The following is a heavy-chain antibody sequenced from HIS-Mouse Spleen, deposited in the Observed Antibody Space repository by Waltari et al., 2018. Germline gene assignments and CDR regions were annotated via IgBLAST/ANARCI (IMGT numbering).Heavy chain of an antibody. CDR1: GFTVSSNY. Sequence: EVQLVESGGGLIQPGGSLRLSCAASGFTVSSNYMGWGGQAPGKGLEWVSVSYSGGSTYYAESGKGRFTSSRDNSKNTLYLQRNSLRAEDTAVYYCARGFVDTAMVDYWGQGTLVTVSS. V-gene: IGHV3-53*01. D-gene: IGHD5-18*01. CDR2: SYSGGST. CDR3: ARGFVDTAMVDY. J-gene: IGHJ4*02.